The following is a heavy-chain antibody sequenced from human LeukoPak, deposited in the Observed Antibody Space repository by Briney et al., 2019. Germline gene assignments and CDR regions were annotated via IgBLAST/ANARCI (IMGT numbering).Heavy chain of an antibody. J-gene: IGHJ4*02. CDR3: ARAGWYTLDN. Sequence: SETLSLTCTVSGGSISSSSYYWGWIRQPPGKGLEWIGSIYHSGSTNYNPSLQSRVTISVDNSKNQFSLKMSSMTAADTAVYYCARAGWYTLDNWGQGTLVTVSS. CDR1: GGSISSSSYY. V-gene: IGHV4-39*07. D-gene: IGHD2-15*01. CDR2: IYHSGST.